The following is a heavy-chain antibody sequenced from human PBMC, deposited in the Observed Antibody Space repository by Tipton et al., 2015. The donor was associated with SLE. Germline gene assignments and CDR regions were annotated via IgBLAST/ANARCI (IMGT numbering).Heavy chain of an antibody. Sequence: QSGAEVKKPGESLKISCKGSGYSFTNYWIGWVRQMPGKGLEWMGIIYPGDSDTRYSPSFQGQVTISAAKSISTACLQWSSLKASDTAMYYCARQVSTAAGNIWFDPWGQGTLVTVSS. V-gene: IGHV5-51*01. CDR1: GYSFTNYW. J-gene: IGHJ5*02. D-gene: IGHD6-13*01. CDR2: IYPGDSDT. CDR3: ARQVSTAAGNIWFDP.